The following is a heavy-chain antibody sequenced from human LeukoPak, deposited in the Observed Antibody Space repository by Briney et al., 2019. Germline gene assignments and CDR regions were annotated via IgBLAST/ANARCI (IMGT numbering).Heavy chain of an antibody. CDR2: INHRGST. CDR1: GGSFSGYY. Sequence: SETLSLTCAVYGGSFSGYYWSWIRQPPGKGLEWIGGINHRGSTNYNPSLKSRVTISVDTSKNQFSLKLSSVTAADTAVYYCARGREEGIAAAGTYYFDYWGQGTLVTVSS. J-gene: IGHJ4*02. CDR3: ARGREEGIAAAGTYYFDY. V-gene: IGHV4-34*01. D-gene: IGHD6-13*01.